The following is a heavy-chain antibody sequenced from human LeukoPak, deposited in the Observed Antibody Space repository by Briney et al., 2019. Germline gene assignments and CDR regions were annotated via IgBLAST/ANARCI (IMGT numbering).Heavy chain of an antibody. CDR2: IYYSGSP. D-gene: IGHD1-1*01. CDR1: GDSISSTSYS. V-gene: IGHV4-39*07. CDR3: ARVRDGQLN. Sequence: SETLSLTCTVSGDSISSTSYSWGWIRQPPGKGLEWIGTIYYSGSPYYNPSLKSRVTISVDTSKNQFSLRLTSVTAADTAVYYCARVRDGQLNWGQGTLVTVSS. J-gene: IGHJ4*02.